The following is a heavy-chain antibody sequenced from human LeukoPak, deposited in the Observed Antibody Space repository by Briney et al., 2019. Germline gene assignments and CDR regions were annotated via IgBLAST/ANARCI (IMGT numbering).Heavy chain of an antibody. CDR3: ARRGTITIFGVAIKGEWWFDP. CDR1: GYTFTSYD. J-gene: IGHJ5*02. D-gene: IGHD3-3*01. V-gene: IGHV1-8*01. Sequence: ASVKVSCKASGYTFTSYDINWVRQATGQGLEWMGWMNPNSGNTGYAQKFQGRVTMTRNTSISTAYMELSSLRSEDTVVYYCARRGTITIFGVAIKGEWWFDPCGQGTLVTVSS. CDR2: MNPNSGNT.